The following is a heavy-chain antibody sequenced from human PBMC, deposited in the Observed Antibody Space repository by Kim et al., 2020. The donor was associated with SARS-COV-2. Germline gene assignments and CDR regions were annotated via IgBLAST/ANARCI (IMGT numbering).Heavy chain of an antibody. D-gene: IGHD1-26*01. J-gene: IGHJ3*02. Sequence: SETLSLTCAVYGGSFSGYYWSWIRQPPGKGLEWIGEINHSGSTNYNPSLKSRVTISVDTSKNQFSLKLSSVTAADTAVYYCARWSGGSHSGSAFDIWGQGTMVTVSS. CDR3: ARWSGGSHSGSAFDI. V-gene: IGHV4-34*01. CDR2: INHSGST. CDR1: GGSFSGYY.